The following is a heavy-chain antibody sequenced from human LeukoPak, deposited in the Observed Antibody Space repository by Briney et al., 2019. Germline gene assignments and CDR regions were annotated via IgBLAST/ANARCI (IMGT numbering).Heavy chain of an antibody. CDR2: ISNYDGRT. J-gene: IGHJ6*03. CDR3: ARGAVQFLEWPSDMDV. CDR1: GYSFSNYP. Sequence: SVKASCRASGYSFSNYPMSWVRQAPGRGLEWVGWISNYDGRTVYGQRLQGRVTLTRDTSTSTAYMELTSLTSDDTAIYYCARGAVQFLEWPSDMDVWGKGTTVIVSS. D-gene: IGHD3-3*01. V-gene: IGHV1-18*01.